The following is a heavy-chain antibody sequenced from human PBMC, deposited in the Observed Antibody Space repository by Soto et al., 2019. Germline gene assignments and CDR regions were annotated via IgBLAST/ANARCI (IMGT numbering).Heavy chain of an antibody. J-gene: IGHJ4*02. CDR3: AKDDVAGDGLLLVAD. Sequence: DVHLLESGGGLVQPGGSLRLSCAASGFSFNKYAVIWVRQAPGKGQEWVSGITGSGGTIEYAASVKGRFTISRDNSKNTVDLQMNSLRAEDTAMYYCAKDDVAGDGLLLVADWGQGTLVTVS. CDR1: GFSFNKYA. CDR2: ITGSGGTI. D-gene: IGHD2-21*02. V-gene: IGHV3-23*01.